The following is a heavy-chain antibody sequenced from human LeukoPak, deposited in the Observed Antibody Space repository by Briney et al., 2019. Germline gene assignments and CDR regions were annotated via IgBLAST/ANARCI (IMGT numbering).Heavy chain of an antibody. CDR3: ARGDIVVVPAAPYYYYMDV. V-gene: IGHV1-69*13. Sequence: GASVKVSCKASGGTFSSYAISWVRQAPGHGLEWMGGIIPIFGTANYAQKFQGRVTITADESTSTAYMELSSLRSEDTAVYYCARGDIVVVPAAPYYYYMDVWGKGTTVTVSS. D-gene: IGHD2-2*01. CDR2: IIPIFGTA. CDR1: GGTFSSYA. J-gene: IGHJ6*03.